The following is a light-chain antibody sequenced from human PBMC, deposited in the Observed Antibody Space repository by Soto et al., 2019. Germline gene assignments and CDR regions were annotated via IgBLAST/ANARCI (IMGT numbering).Light chain of an antibody. CDR2: DAS. V-gene: IGKV3-11*01. J-gene: IGKJ2*01. Sequence: EIVLTQSPATLSLSPGERATLSCRASQSLSSYLAWYQHKPGQAPRLLIYDASNRATGIPARFSGSGSGTDFALTISSLEPEDFAVYYCQQRSNWPPYTFGQGTKLEIK. CDR3: QQRSNWPPYT. CDR1: QSLSSY.